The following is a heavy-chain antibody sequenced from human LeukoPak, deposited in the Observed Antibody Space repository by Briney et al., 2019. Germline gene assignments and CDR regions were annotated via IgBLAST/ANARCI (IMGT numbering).Heavy chain of an antibody. CDR3: ARGSTLYCSGGSCYRAYAFDI. J-gene: IGHJ3*02. D-gene: IGHD2-15*01. CDR2: INHSGST. CDR1: GGSFSGYY. Sequence: PSETLSLTCAVYGGSFSGYYWSWIRQPPGKGLEWIGEINHSGSTNYNPSLKCRVTISVDTSKNQFSLKLSSVTAADTAVYYCARGSTLYCSGGSCYRAYAFDIWGQGTMVTVSS. V-gene: IGHV4-34*01.